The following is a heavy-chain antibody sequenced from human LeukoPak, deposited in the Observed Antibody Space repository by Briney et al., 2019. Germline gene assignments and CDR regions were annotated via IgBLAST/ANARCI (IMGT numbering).Heavy chain of an antibody. J-gene: IGHJ5*02. Sequence: SETLSPTCTVSDYSISSGYFWTWIRQPPGKGLEWIGSIFHTGSSYYNPSLKSPVAISVDTSKNQFSLELSSVTAADTAVYYCARDLGLTISDNWFDHWGQGTLVTVSS. D-gene: IGHD3-3*01. CDR3: ARDLGLTISDNWFDH. CDR2: IFHTGSS. CDR1: DYSISSGYF. V-gene: IGHV4-38-2*02.